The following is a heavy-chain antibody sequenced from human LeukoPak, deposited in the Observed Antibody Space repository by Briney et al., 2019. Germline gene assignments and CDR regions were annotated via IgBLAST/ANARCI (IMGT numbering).Heavy chain of an antibody. CDR2: IRSKANSYAT. CDR3: TRLTAVAGKR. V-gene: IGHV3-73*01. J-gene: IGHJ4*02. D-gene: IGHD6-19*01. CDR1: GFTFSGSA. Sequence: PGGSLRLSCAASGFTFSGSAMHWVRQASGKGLEWVGRIRSKANSYATAYAASVKGRFTISRDDSKNTAYLQMNSLKTEDTAVYYCTRLTAVAGKRWGQGTLVTVSS.